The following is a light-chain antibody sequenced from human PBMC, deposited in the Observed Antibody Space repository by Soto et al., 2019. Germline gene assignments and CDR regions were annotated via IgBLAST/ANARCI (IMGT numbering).Light chain of an antibody. J-gene: IGLJ2*01. CDR3: NSFAGSAHVV. CDR1: SSDVGAYNY. Sequence: QSALAPPPSASGSPGQSVTISCTGTSSDVGAYNYVSWYQQHPGKSPKLIIYDVSQRPSGVPDRFSGSKSGNTASLTVSGLQAEDEAVYYCNSFAGSAHVVFVGGTKLTVL. CDR2: DVS. V-gene: IGLV2-8*01.